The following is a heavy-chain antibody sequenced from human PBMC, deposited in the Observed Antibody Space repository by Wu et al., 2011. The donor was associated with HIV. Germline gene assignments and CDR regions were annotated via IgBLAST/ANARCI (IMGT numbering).Heavy chain of an antibody. Sequence: QVQLVQSGAEVKKPGSSVKVSCKTSGGTLSNYAINWVRQAPGQGLEWMGGIIPIFETANYAQKFQGRVTITTDESTSTAYMELSSLRYEDTAVYYCARAPRSGPDYFDYWGQGTLVTVSS. CDR1: GGTLSNYA. V-gene: IGHV1-69*05. D-gene: IGHD3-10*01. CDR3: ARAPRSGPDYFDY. CDR2: IIPIFETA. J-gene: IGHJ4*02.